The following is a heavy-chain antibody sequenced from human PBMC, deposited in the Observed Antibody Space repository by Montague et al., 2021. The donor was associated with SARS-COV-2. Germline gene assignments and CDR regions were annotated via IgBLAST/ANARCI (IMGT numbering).Heavy chain of an antibody. CDR1: TEAFNGYY. CDR3: ARGVYNRVIFVVSPRYYFDY. Sequence: SETLSLTCAVYTEAFNGYYWTWIRQPPGKGLEWIGEVSHPGSAKYNPSLKSRVTISVDTCRKQVSLRLTSVTAADTATYYCARGVYNRVIFVVSPRYYFDYWGQGSMVAVSA. D-gene: IGHD3-9*01. V-gene: IGHV4-34*01. J-gene: IGHJ4*02. CDR2: VSHPGSA.